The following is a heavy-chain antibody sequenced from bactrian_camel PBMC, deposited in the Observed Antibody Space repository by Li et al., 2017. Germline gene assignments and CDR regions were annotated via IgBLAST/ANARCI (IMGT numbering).Heavy chain of an antibody. CDR3: AAGQGVGWCLDVIRTGAEPDFDY. CDR2: IYPSRGTT. Sequence: HVQLVESGGGSVQAGGSLRLSCAASGYIRARNCMLWFRRAPGGRRVGVASIYPSRGTTFYDDSVKGRFTISRDNAKNALYLQMNSLKPEDTAMYYCAAGQGVGWCLDVIRTGAEPDFDYWGQGTQVTVS. J-gene: IGHJ6*01. CDR1: GYIRARNC. V-gene: IGHV3-2*01. D-gene: IGHD5*01.